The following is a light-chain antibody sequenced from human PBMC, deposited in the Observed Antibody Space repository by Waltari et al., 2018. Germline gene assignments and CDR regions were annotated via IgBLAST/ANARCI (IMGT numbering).Light chain of an antibody. J-gene: IGLJ1*01. CDR3: SSFTTSSTQV. Sequence: QSALTQPASVSGSPGHSITISCTATSTDVGAYDYFPCYQHYPGKAPKLMIFEVSNRPSGASIRFSGSKSGNTASLTISGLLPEDEADYYCSSFTTSSTQVFGTGTKVTVL. CDR1: STDVGAYDY. V-gene: IGLV2-14*01. CDR2: EVS.